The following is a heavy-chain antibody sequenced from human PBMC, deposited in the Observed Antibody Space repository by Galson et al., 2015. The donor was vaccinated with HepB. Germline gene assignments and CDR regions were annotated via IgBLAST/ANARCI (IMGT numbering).Heavy chain of an antibody. CDR2: VIPTSGIT. V-gene: IGHV1-69*10. Sequence: SVKVSCKASGGFFSTDAFSWVRQAPGQGLEWMGVVIPTSGITNYAQKFRGRVSHTADKSTNTAYMELTGLTPGDTAVYYCARAVNLGVRYFDFWGPGTLVTVSS. CDR1: GGFFSTDA. CDR3: ARAVNLGVRYFDF. D-gene: IGHD3-16*01. J-gene: IGHJ4*02.